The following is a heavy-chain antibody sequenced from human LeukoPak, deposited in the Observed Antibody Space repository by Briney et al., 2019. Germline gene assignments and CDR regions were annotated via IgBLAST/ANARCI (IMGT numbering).Heavy chain of an antibody. CDR1: GFTFSSCG. CDR3: ARGDYMRGGN. Sequence: AGGSLRLSCAASGFTFSSCGMLWVRQAPGKGLEWVAYIRLDGSNKYYADSVKGRFTIARDNDKNTVYLQMNRLRVEDTAVYYCARGDYMRGGNWGQGTLVTVSS. D-gene: IGHD3-16*01. J-gene: IGHJ4*02. V-gene: IGHV3-30*02. CDR2: IRLDGSNK.